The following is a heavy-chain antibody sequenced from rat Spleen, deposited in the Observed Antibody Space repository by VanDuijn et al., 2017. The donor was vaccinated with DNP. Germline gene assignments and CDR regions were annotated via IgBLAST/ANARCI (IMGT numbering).Heavy chain of an antibody. J-gene: IGHJ4*01. CDR1: GFSLPDYS. CDR2: ISSGGIT. D-gene: IGHD1-11*01. V-gene: IGHV2-19*01. Sequence: QVQLKESGPGMVQPSQTLSLTCTASGFSLPDYSVHWVRQPPGKALDWIAAISSGGITYYNSALKSRLSISRDTSKSQVFLKMSSLQTEDTAIYYCSRYGEYTALDAWGQGTSVTVSS. CDR3: SRYGEYTALDA.